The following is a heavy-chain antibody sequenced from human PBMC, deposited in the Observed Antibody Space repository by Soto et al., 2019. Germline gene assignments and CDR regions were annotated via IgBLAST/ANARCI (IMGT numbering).Heavy chain of an antibody. CDR1: GGSFSGYY. V-gene: IGHV4-34*01. J-gene: IGHJ5*02. Sequence: PSETLSLTCAVYGGSFSGYYWTWIRQPPGTGLEWIGEINHSGSTNYNPSLKSRVTISVDTSKNQFSLKLSSVTAADTAVYYCARVGGINWFDPWGQGTLVTAPQ. D-gene: IGHD3-16*01. CDR2: INHSGST. CDR3: ARVGGINWFDP.